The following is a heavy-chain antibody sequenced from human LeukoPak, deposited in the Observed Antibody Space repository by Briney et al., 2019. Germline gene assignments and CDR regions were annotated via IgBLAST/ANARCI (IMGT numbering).Heavy chain of an antibody. CDR3: AVATIKDYFDY. D-gene: IGHD5-24*01. V-gene: IGHV3-48*03. J-gene: IGHJ4*02. Sequence: QLGGSLRLSCAASGFTFSSYEMNWVRQAPGKGLEWVSYISSSGSTIYYADSVKGRFTISRDNAKNSLYLQMNSLRAEDTAVYYCAVATIKDYFDYWGQGTLVTVSS. CDR1: GFTFSSYE. CDR2: ISSSGSTI.